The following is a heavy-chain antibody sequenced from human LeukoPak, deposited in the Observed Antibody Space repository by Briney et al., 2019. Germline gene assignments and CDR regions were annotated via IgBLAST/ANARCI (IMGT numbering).Heavy chain of an antibody. J-gene: IGHJ4*02. Sequence: SVKVSCKASGGTFSSYAISWVRQAPGQGLEWMGGIIPIFGTANYAQKFQGRVTITADESTSTAYMELSSLRSEDTAVYYCAIDPSYCSSTSCPSNFDYWGQGTLVTVSS. V-gene: IGHV1-69*13. CDR2: IIPIFGTA. D-gene: IGHD2-2*01. CDR1: GGTFSSYA. CDR3: AIDPSYCSSTSCPSNFDY.